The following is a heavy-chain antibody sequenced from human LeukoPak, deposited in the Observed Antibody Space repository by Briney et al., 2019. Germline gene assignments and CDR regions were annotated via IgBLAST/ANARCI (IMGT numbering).Heavy chain of an antibody. V-gene: IGHV3-30-3*01. Sequence: HPGRSLRLSCAASGFTFSSYAIHWVRQAPGKGLEWVAIISYDGTNKYYADSVRGRFTISRDNSKNTLYLQMNSLRAEDTAVYYCARDFGWLSGFDNWGQGTLVTVSS. D-gene: IGHD3-9*01. CDR3: ARDFGWLSGFDN. CDR2: ISYDGTNK. J-gene: IGHJ4*02. CDR1: GFTFSSYA.